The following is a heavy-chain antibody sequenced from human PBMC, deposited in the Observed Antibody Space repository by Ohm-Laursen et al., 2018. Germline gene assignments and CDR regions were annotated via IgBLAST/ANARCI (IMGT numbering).Heavy chain of an antibody. V-gene: IGHV3-74*01. J-gene: IGHJ4*02. D-gene: IGHD3-16*01. CDR2: INGDGSYT. Sequence: SLRLSCSASGFNFSSYWMHWVRQAPGKGLVWVSRINGDGSYTNYADSVKGRFTISRDNAKNTLYLQMNRLRAGDTAVYYCARAPYVQFDYWGQGFLVTVSS. CDR3: ARAPYVQFDY. CDR1: GFNFSSYW.